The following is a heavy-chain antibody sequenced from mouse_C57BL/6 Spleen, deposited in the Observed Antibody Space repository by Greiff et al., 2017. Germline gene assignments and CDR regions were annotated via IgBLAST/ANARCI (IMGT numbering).Heavy chain of an antibody. Sequence: QVQLKQSGAELVKPGASVKISCKASGYAFSSYWMNWVKQRPGKGLEWIGQIYPGDGDTNYNGKFKGKATLTADKSSSTAYMQLSSLTSEDSAVYFCARPYYGPYFDVWGTGTTVTVSS. CDR2: IYPGDGDT. CDR1: GYAFSSYW. V-gene: IGHV1-80*01. CDR3: ARPYYGPYFDV. D-gene: IGHD2-10*01. J-gene: IGHJ1*03.